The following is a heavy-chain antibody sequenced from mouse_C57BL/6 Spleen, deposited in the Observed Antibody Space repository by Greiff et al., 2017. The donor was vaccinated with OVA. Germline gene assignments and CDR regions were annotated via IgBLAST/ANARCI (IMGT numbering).Heavy chain of an antibody. V-gene: IGHV5-17*01. CDR2: ISSGSSTI. CDR3: ATVVARSYFDY. D-gene: IGHD1-1*01. CDR1: GFTFSDYG. J-gene: IGHJ2*01. Sequence: EVKLMESGGGLVKPGGSLKLSCAASGFTFSDYGMHWVRQAPEQGLEWVAYISSGSSTIYYADTVKGRFTISRDNAKNTLFLQMTSLRSEDTAMYCCATVVARSYFDYWGQGTTLTVSS.